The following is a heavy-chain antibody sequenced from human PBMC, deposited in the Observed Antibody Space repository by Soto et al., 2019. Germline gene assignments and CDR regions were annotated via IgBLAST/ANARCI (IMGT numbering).Heavy chain of an antibody. CDR2: ITPILGTA. V-gene: IGHV1-69*13. D-gene: IGHD3-22*01. J-gene: IGHJ3*02. CDR1: GGTLSIYA. CDR3: ARNYYDSSGYPPPAFDI. Sequence: SVKVSCKAPGGTLSIYAISWVRQAPGQGLEWMGGITPILGTADYAQEFQGRVTITADDSTSTAHMELRSLRSEDTAVYYCARNYYDSSGYPPPAFDIWGQGTMVTVSS.